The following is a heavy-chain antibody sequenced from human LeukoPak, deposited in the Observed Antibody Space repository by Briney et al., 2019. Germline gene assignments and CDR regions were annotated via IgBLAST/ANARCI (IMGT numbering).Heavy chain of an antibody. CDR3: ARGGGDSSGYYPRYFDY. J-gene: IGHJ4*02. V-gene: IGHV1-18*04. D-gene: IGHD3-22*01. CDR2: LSADKANT. Sequence: ASVKVSCKASGYSFTGYYMHWVRQAPGQGLEWMGWLSADKANTKYAQNLQGRLTMTTDTSTSTAYMELRSLRSDDTAVYYCARGGGDSSGYYPRYFDYWGQGTLVTVSS. CDR1: GYSFTGYY.